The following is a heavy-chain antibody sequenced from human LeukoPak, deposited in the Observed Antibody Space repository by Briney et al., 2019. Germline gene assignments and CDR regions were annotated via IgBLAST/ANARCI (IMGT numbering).Heavy chain of an antibody. Sequence: EWIGEINHSGSTNYNPSLKSRVTISVDTSKNQFSLKLSSVTAADTAVYYCARGLLSGYYNYWGQGTLVTVSS. J-gene: IGHJ4*02. CDR3: ARGLLSGYYNY. D-gene: IGHD3-3*01. V-gene: IGHV4-34*01. CDR2: INHSGST.